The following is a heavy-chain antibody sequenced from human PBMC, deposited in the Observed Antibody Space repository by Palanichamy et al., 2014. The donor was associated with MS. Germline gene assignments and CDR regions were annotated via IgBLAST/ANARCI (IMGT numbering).Heavy chain of an antibody. Sequence: EVQLLESGGGLVQPGGPVRLSCAASGFTFSSYALSWVRQAPGEGLEWVSTITYSGGGTYYANSVKGRFTISRDNSKNTLYLQMNSLRVDDTAVYYCAKGYGSSSRYFFDYWGQGTLVTVSS. J-gene: IGHJ4*02. V-gene: IGHV3-23*01. D-gene: IGHD6-6*01. CDR1: GFTFSSYA. CDR2: ITYSGGGT. CDR3: AKGYGSSSRYFFDY.